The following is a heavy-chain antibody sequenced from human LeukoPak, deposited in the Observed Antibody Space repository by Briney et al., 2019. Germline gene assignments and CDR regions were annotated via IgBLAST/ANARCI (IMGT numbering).Heavy chain of an antibody. D-gene: IGHD3-3*01. Sequence: GASVKVSCKASGYTFSNYGISWVRQAPGQGLEWMGWISAYNGNTNYAQKLQGRVTMTTDTSTSTAYMELRSLRSDDTAVYYCARVIHTIFGVVGYFDLWGRGTLVTVSS. CDR1: GYTFSNYG. V-gene: IGHV1-18*01. J-gene: IGHJ2*01. CDR3: ARVIHTIFGVVGYFDL. CDR2: ISAYNGNT.